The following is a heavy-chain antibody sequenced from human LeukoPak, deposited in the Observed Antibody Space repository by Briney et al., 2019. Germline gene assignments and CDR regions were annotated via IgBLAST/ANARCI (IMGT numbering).Heavy chain of an antibody. CDR3: ARDDYCSSTSCYYYYYYMDV. CDR2: ISTYDGKT. D-gene: IGHD2-2*01. CDR1: GYTFTRYG. J-gene: IGHJ6*03. V-gene: IGHV1-18*01. Sequence: ASVKVSCKASGYTFTRYGISWVRQAPGQGLEWMGWISTYDGKTNYAQKLQGRITMTTDTSTTTAYMELRSLRSDDTAVYYCARDDYCSSTSCYYYYYYMDVWGKGTTVTVSS.